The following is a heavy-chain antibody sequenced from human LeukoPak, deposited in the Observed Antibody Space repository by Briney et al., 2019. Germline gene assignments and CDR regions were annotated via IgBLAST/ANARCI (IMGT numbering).Heavy chain of an antibody. D-gene: IGHD3-22*01. V-gene: IGHV3-9*01. J-gene: IGHJ4*02. Sequence: PGRSLRLSCAASGFTFDDYAVHWVRQAPGKGLEWVSGISWEKNSIGYGDSVKGRFTISRDNAKKSPYLQMDSLRVEDTALYYCVKVRHSGGFYAFDYWGQGTPVTVSS. CDR3: VKVRHSGGFYAFDY. CDR1: GFTFDDYA. CDR2: ISWEKNSI.